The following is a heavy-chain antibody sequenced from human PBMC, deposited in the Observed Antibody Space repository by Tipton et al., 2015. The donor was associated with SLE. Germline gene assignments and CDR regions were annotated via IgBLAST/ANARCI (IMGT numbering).Heavy chain of an antibody. CDR1: GASISGSSW. CDR2: IYHSGSTTYT. J-gene: IGHJ6*02. V-gene: IGHV4-4*02. D-gene: IGHD5-24*01. Sequence: TLSLTCAVSGASISGSSWWSWVRQPPGKGLEWIGEIYHSGSTTYTNYNPSLKRRVTISVDNSKNQFSLNLNSVTAADTAVYYCARVRPTVWNGYSGGMDVWGQGTTVTVSS. CDR3: ARVRPTVWNGYSGGMDV.